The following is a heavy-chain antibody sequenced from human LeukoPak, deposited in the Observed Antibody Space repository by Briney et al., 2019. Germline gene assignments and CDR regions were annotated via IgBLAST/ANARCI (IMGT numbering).Heavy chain of an antibody. J-gene: IGHJ4*02. Sequence: SETLSLTCTVSGGSISSYYWSWIRQPPGKGLEWIGYIYYSRRTNYNPSLKSRVTISVDTSKNQFSLKLSSVTAADTAVYYCARELRYFDWLEEGYFDYWGQGTLVTVSS. CDR3: ARELRYFDWLEEGYFDY. V-gene: IGHV4-59*01. CDR2: IYYSRRT. D-gene: IGHD3-9*01. CDR1: GGSISSYY.